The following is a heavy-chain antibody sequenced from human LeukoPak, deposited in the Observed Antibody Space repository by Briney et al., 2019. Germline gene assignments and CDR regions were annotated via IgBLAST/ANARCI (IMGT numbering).Heavy chain of an antibody. J-gene: IGHJ3*02. Sequence: SETLSLTCTVSGGSISSYYWSWIRQPPGKGLEWIGYIYYSGSTNYNPSLKSRVTISVDTSKNQFSLKLSSVTAADTAVYYCARLLEMATPNDAFDIWGQGTMVTVSS. CDR2: IYYSGST. D-gene: IGHD5-24*01. CDR3: ARLLEMATPNDAFDI. CDR1: GGSISSYY. V-gene: IGHV4-59*01.